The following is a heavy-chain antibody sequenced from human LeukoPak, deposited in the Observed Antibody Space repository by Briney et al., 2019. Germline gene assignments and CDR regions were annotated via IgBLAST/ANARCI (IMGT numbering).Heavy chain of an antibody. CDR3: ARLATIDY. J-gene: IGHJ4*02. CDR1: GGSISSSSYY. V-gene: IGHV4-39*01. D-gene: IGHD5-12*01. CDR2: IYYSGST. Sequence: SGTLSLTCTVSGGSISSSSYYWGWIRQPPGKGLEWIGSIYYSGSTYYNPSLKSRVTISVDTSKNQFSLKLSSVTAADTAVYYCARLATIDYWGQGTLVTVSS.